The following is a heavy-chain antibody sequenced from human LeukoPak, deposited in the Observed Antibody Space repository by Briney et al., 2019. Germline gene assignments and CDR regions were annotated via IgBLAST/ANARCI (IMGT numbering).Heavy chain of an antibody. Sequence: GGSLRLSCAASGFTFSSYSMNWVRQAPGKGLEWVSSISSSSSYIYYADSVKGRFTISRDNAKNSLYLQMNSLRAEDTAVYYCARGGNWNKWAFDIWGQGTMVTVSS. V-gene: IGHV3-21*01. D-gene: IGHD1/OR15-1a*01. CDR1: GFTFSSYS. CDR2: ISSSSSYI. CDR3: ARGGNWNKWAFDI. J-gene: IGHJ3*02.